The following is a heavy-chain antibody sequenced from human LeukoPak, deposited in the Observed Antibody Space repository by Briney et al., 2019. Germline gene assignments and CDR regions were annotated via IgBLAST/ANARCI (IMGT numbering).Heavy chain of an antibody. Sequence: GRSLRLSCTASGFTFGDYAMSWVRQAPGKGLEWAGFIKSKAYGGTTDYAASVKGRFIISRDDSKSIAYLQINSLKTEDTAVYFCTRGRQYCSGGSCYSFDNWGQGTLVTVSS. D-gene: IGHD2-15*01. V-gene: IGHV3-49*04. CDR1: GFTFGDYA. CDR2: IKSKAYGGTT. J-gene: IGHJ4*02. CDR3: TRGRQYCSGGSCYSFDN.